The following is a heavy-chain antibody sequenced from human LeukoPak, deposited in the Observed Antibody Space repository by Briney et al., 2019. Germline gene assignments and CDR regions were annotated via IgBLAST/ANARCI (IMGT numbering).Heavy chain of an antibody. Sequence: PGRSLRLSCAASGFTFSHYGIPWVRQALGEGLEWMAVISHDGSKKYYADSVKGRFSMSRDNSNNTLYLHMNSLRVEDTAVYYCAKAGDFYGPGDWGQGTLVTVSS. CDR3: AKAGDFYGPGD. V-gene: IGHV3-30*18. D-gene: IGHD2/OR15-2a*01. J-gene: IGHJ4*02. CDR2: ISHDGSKK. CDR1: GFTFSHYG.